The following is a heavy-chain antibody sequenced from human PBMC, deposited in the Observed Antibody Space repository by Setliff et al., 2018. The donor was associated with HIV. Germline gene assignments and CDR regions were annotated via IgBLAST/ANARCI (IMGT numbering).Heavy chain of an antibody. CDR2: IYHSGSA. J-gene: IGHJ5*02. Sequence: PSETLSLTCAVSGGSISSSNWWSWVRQPPGKGLEWIGEIYHSGSANYNPSLKSRVIISIDKSKNKFSLQVSSVTAADTAVYYCARILVAAAGTGFDPWGQGILVTVSS. CDR3: ARILVAAAGTGFDP. CDR1: GGSISSSNW. D-gene: IGHD6-13*01. V-gene: IGHV4-4*02.